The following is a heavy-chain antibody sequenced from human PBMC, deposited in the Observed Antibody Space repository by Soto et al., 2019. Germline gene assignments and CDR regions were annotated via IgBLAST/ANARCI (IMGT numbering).Heavy chain of an antibody. CDR3: AKDRYCSGGSCYSEWAFDI. CDR2: ISGSGGST. CDR1: GFTFSNYA. J-gene: IGHJ3*02. D-gene: IGHD2-15*01. V-gene: IGHV3-23*01. Sequence: EVQLLESGGGLVQPGGSLRLSCAASGFTFSNYAMSWVRQAPGKGLEWVSAISGSGGSTYYADSVKGRFTISRDNSKNTLFLQMNSLRAEDTAVYYCAKDRYCSGGSCYSEWAFDIWGQGTTVTVSS.